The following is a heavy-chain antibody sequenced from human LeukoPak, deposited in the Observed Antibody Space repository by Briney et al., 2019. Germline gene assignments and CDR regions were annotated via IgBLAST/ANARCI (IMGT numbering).Heavy chain of an antibody. D-gene: IGHD3-10*01. CDR1: GFTFGSKW. J-gene: IGHJ4*02. V-gene: IGHV3-7*01. CDR2: IKYDGSEK. Sequence: GGSLRLSCAASGFTFGSKWMSWVRQAPGKGLEWVANIKYDGSEKYYVDSVKGRFTISRDNAKNSLYLQMNSLRAEDTAVYYCARDGSEEWPIGYWGQGTLVTVSS. CDR3: ARDGSEEWPIGY.